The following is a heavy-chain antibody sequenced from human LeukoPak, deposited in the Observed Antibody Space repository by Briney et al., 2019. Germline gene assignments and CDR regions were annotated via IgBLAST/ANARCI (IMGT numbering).Heavy chain of an antibody. V-gene: IGHV1-69*13. CDR3: ARKSLAARQGCYYGMDV. Sequence: ASVKVSCKSSGGTFSSYAISWVRQAPGQGLKWMGGITPIFGTANYAQKFQGRVTITADESTSTAYMELSSLRSEDTAVYYCARKSLAARQGCYYGMDVWGQGTTVTVSS. J-gene: IGHJ6*02. CDR1: GGTFSSYA. CDR2: ITPIFGTA. D-gene: IGHD6-6*01.